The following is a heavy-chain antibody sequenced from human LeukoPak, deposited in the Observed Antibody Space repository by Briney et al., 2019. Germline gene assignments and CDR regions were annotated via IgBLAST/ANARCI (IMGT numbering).Heavy chain of an antibody. CDR2: INPSGGST. D-gene: IGHD2-8*01. CDR3: ATSGDLTNGVSYYHFDY. J-gene: IGHJ4*02. Sequence: ASVKVSCKASGYTFTSYYMHWVRQAPGQGLEWMGIINPSGGSTSYAQKFQGRVTMTRDTSTSTVYMELSSLRSEDTAVYYCATSGDLTNGVSYYHFDYWGQGTLVTVYS. CDR1: GYTFTSYY. V-gene: IGHV1-46*01.